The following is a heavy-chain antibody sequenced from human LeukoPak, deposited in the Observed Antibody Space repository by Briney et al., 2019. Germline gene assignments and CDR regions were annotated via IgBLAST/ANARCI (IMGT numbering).Heavy chain of an antibody. Sequence: GGSLRLSCAASGLTFSSYAMSWVRQAPGKGLEWVSAISGSGGSTYYADSVKGRFTISRDNSKNTLYLQMNSLRAEDTAVYYCASHAQIVVVPAAIGDWFDPWGQGTLVTVSS. CDR1: GLTFSSYA. J-gene: IGHJ5*02. V-gene: IGHV3-23*01. CDR3: ASHAQIVVVPAAIGDWFDP. CDR2: ISGSGGST. D-gene: IGHD2-2*01.